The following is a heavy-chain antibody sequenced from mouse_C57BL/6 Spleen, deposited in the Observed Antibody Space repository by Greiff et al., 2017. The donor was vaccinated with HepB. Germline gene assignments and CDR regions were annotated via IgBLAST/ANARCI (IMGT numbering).Heavy chain of an antibody. V-gene: IGHV5-6*01. Sequence: EVQLQESGGDLVKPGGSLKLSCAASGFTFSSYGMSWVRQTPDKRLEWVATISSGGSYTYYPDSVKGRFTISRDNAKNTLYLQMSSLKSEDTAMYYCERHYEVDYWGQGTSVTVSS. D-gene: IGHD2-3*01. CDR1: GFTFSSYG. CDR3: ERHYEVDY. CDR2: ISSGGSYT. J-gene: IGHJ4*01.